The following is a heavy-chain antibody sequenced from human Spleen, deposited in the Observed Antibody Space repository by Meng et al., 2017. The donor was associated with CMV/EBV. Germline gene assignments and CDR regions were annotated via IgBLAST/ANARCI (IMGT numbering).Heavy chain of an antibody. J-gene: IGHJ5*02. Sequence: GPISSGDYYWGWIRQPPGKGLEWIGYIYYSGSTYYNPSLRSRVTMSVDTSKNQFSLRLSSLTAADTAVYFCARSRYYDFWSGYPFDPWGQGTLVTVSS. CDR2: IYYSGST. D-gene: IGHD3-3*01. CDR3: ARSRYYDFWSGYPFDP. CDR1: GPISSGDYY. V-gene: IGHV4-30-4*08.